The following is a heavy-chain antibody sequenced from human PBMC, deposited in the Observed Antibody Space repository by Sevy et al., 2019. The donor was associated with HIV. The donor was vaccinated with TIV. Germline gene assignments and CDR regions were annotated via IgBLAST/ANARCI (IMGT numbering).Heavy chain of an antibody. J-gene: IGHJ6*02. D-gene: IGHD2-15*01. V-gene: IGHV4-59*01. CDR2: IYYSGST. CDR3: ARSLLYCSRGSCYYYYGMDV. Sequence: SETLSLTCTVSGGSISSYYWSWIRQPPGKGLEWVGYIYYSGSTNYNPSLKSRVTISVDTSKNQFSLKLSSVTAADTAVYYSARSLLYCSRGSCYYYYGMDVWGQGTTVTVSS. CDR1: GGSISSYY.